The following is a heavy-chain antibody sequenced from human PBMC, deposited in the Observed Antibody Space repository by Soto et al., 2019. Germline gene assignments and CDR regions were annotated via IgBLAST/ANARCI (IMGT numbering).Heavy chain of an antibody. CDR2: VNPIVSMS. CDR1: GDTFSFYS. D-gene: IGHD3-10*01. J-gene: IGHJ4*02. CDR3: ASSYGSGHRAFDY. V-gene: IGHV1-69*02. Sequence: QVQLVQSGAEVKRPGSSVKVSCKASGDTFSFYSINWVRQAPGLVLEWMGRVNPIVSMSNYAQKFQGRVTMTADKSTSTAYMELSSLRSEDTAIYYCASSYGSGHRAFDYWGQGALVTVSS.